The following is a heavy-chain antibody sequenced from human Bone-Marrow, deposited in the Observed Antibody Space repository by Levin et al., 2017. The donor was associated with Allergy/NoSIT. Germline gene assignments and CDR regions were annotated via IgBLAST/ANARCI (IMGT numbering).Heavy chain of an antibody. D-gene: IGHD4-23*01. V-gene: IGHV3-30*04. CDR1: GFTFSSYA. CDR2: ISYDGSNK. CDR3: ARERWPYYFDY. Sequence: GGSLRLSCAASGFTFSSYAMHWVRQAPGKGLEWVAVISYDGSNKYYADSVKGRFTISRDNSKNTLYLQMNSLRAEDTAVYYCARERWPYYFDYWGQGTLVTVSS. J-gene: IGHJ4*02.